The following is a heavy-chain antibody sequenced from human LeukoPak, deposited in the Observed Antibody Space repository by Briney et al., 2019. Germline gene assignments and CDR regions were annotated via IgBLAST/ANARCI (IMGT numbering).Heavy chain of an antibody. CDR2: VFTSGST. CDR3: AKGSRGSCSRTYCYPFDY. D-gene: IGHD2-2*01. CDR1: GGSISSGSYY. J-gene: IGHJ4*02. Sequence: SQTLSLTCIVSGGSISSGSYYWSWIRQPAGKGLEWIGRVFTSGSTDYNPSFKSRVTISVDTSKKQVSLRLSSVTAADTAVYYCAKGSRGSCSRTYCYPFDYWGQGTLVTVSS. V-gene: IGHV4-61*02.